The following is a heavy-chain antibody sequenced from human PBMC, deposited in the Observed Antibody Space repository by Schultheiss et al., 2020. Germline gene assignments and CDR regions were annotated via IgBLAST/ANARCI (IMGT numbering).Heavy chain of an antibody. V-gene: IGHV1-2*02. D-gene: IGHD1-26*01. Sequence: ASVKGYCKPSGSTFTGYGISWVRQAPGQGLEWVGSINPNSGVSKFAQKFQGRVSMTRDTSTSTVYMELSSLRSEDTAVYYCARGRFRKGGSFDPGASWGQGTLVTVSS. CDR3: ARGRFRKGGSFDPGAS. CDR2: INPNSGVS. CDR1: GSTFTGYG. J-gene: IGHJ4*02.